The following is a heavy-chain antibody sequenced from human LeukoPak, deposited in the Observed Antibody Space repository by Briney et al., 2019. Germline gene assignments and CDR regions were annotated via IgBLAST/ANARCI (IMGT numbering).Heavy chain of an antibody. J-gene: IGHJ6*02. Sequence: GGSLRLSCAASGFTFSDYNMNWVRQAPGKGLEWVSYITDSGNSIHYADSVKGRFTISRDNAKNSLYLQMNSLRAEDTAVYYCARSIGLTGGGVDVWGQGTTVTVSS. CDR3: ARSIGLTGGGVDV. CDR2: ITDSGNSI. CDR1: GFTFSDYN. V-gene: IGHV3-11*01. D-gene: IGHD3-9*01.